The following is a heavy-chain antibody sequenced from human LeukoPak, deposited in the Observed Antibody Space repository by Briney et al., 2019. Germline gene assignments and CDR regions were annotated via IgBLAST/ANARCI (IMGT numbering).Heavy chain of an antibody. CDR2: VSYAGSNK. CDR1: GFTFSSYW. CDR3: AKDRATMTTRIFDF. J-gene: IGHJ4*02. Sequence: GGSLRLSCAASGFTFSSYWMHWVRQAPGKGLEWVALVSYAGSNKYYVDSVKGRFTISRDNSKNTLYLQMNSLRAEDTAVYYCAKDRATMTTRIFDFWGQGTLVTVSS. D-gene: IGHD4-17*01. V-gene: IGHV3-30*18.